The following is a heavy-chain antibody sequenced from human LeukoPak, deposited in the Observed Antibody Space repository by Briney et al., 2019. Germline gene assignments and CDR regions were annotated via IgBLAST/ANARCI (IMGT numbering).Heavy chain of an antibody. CDR1: GFTFSSYA. CDR3: ARDRVAAAGPNPLGP. D-gene: IGHD6-13*01. CDR2: ISYDGSNK. J-gene: IGHJ5*02. Sequence: QTGGSLRLSCAASGFTFSSYAMHWVRQAPGMRLEWVAVISYDGSNKYYADSVKGRFTISRDNSKNTLYLQMNSLRAEDTAVYYCARDRVAAAGPNPLGPWGQGTLVTVSS. V-gene: IGHV3-30*19.